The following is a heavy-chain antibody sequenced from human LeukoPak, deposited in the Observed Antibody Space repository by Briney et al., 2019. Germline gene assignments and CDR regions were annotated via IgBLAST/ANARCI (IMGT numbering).Heavy chain of an antibody. CDR2: ISYDGSNK. J-gene: IGHJ5*02. CDR3: ARSWNLNRFDP. CDR1: GFTFSSYA. D-gene: IGHD1-1*01. Sequence: GGSLRLSCAASGFTFSSYAMHWVRQAPGKGLEWVAVISYDGSNKYYADSVKGRFTISRDNSKNTLYLQMNSLRAEDTAVCYCARSWNLNRFDPWGQGTLVTISS. V-gene: IGHV3-30*01.